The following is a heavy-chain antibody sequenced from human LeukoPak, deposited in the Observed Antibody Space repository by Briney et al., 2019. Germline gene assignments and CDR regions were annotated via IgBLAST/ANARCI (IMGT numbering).Heavy chain of an antibody. CDR2: INAYNSNT. D-gene: IGHD5-24*01. CDR1: GYSFTSYG. Sequence: ASVNVSCKSSGYSFTSYGISWVRQAPGQGLEWMGWINAYNSNTNYAQKLQGRVTMTTDTSTSTAYMELRRLRSDDTAVYYCARGIGRDGYNYGYWGQGTLVTVSS. CDR3: ARGIGRDGYNYGY. V-gene: IGHV1-18*01. J-gene: IGHJ4*02.